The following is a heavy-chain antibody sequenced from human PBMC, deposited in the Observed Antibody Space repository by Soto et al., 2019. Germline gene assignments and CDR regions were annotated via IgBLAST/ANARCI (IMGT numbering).Heavy chain of an antibody. CDR3: SRYNSYAIDY. CDR2: IHYSGTT. Sequence: SETLSLTCPVSGTSISSYYWSWIRKPPGKGLEWIANIHYSGTTNYNPSLASRVTLSVDTSKNQFSLKMTSVTAADRAMYFCSRYNSYAIDYWGRGTLVTVSS. J-gene: IGHJ4*02. V-gene: IGHV4-59*01. D-gene: IGHD2-8*01. CDR1: GTSISSYY.